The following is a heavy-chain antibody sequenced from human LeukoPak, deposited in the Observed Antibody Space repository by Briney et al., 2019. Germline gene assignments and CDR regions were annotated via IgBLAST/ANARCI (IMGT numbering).Heavy chain of an antibody. CDR3: VREAATHYYDSSGYYRQTELFDV. CDR2: INHSGST. CDR1: GGSFSGCY. J-gene: IGHJ3*01. Sequence: SETLSLTCAVYGGSFSGCYWSWIGQPPGQGLEWIGEINHSGSTNYHPSLKSRVTISVDTSKNQFSLKLNSVTAADTAVYYCVREAATHYYDSSGYYRQTELFDVWGQGTMVTVSS. V-gene: IGHV4-34*01. D-gene: IGHD3-22*01.